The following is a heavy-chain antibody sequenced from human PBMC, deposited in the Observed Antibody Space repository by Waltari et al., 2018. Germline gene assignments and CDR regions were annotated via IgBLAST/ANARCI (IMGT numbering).Heavy chain of an antibody. CDR1: GFILSTFE. J-gene: IGHJ4*02. D-gene: IGHD6-6*01. CDR2: ITSRLSSL. CDR3: ATKYSSSSWDY. V-gene: IGHV3-48*03. Sequence: EVQLVESGGGLVQPGGSLRLSCATSGFILSTFEMSWVRQAPGKGLEWISSITSRLSSLYYADSVKGRFTISRDNAKNSLYLQMNSLRAEDTAVYYCATKYSSSSWDYWGQGTLVTVSS.